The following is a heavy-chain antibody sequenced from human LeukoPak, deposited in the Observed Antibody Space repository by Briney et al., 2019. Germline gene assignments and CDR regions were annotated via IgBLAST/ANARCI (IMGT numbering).Heavy chain of an antibody. CDR3: ARGLTTRYSSSWFVH. D-gene: IGHD6-13*01. Sequence: SETLSLTCAVYGGSFSGYYWSWIRQPPGKGLEWIGEINHSGSTNYNPPLKSRVTISVDTSKNQFSLKLSSVTAADTAVYYCARGLTTRYSSSWFVHWGQGTLVTVSS. J-gene: IGHJ1*01. CDR2: INHSGST. CDR1: GGSFSGYY. V-gene: IGHV4-34*01.